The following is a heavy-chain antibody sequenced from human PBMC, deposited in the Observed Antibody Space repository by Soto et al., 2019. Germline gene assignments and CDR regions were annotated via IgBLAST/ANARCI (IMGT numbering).Heavy chain of an antibody. Sequence: QVQLQESGPGLVKPSQTLSLTCTVSRASISSGDYSWSWIRQPPGKGLEWIAHISYRGTTNYNPSLKSRVTMSVDTSKNQFSLKLNSVNAADTAVYYCVRALCSRFMEWPRFGPWGEGPLVTVSS. J-gene: IGHJ5*02. D-gene: IGHD3-3*01. V-gene: IGHV4-30-4*01. CDR3: VRALCSRFMEWPRFGP. CDR1: RASISSGDYS. CDR2: ISYRGTT.